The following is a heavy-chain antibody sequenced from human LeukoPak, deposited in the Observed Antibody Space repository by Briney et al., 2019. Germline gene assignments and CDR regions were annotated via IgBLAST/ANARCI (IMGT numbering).Heavy chain of an antibody. Sequence: PGGSLRLSCAASGFTFSSYWMSWVRQAPGKGLEWVANIKQDGSEKYYVDSVKGRFTISRDNAKNSLYLQMNSLRAEDTAVYYCARDGNILTGYYADYWGQGTLVTVSS. CDR3: ARDGNILTGYYADY. V-gene: IGHV3-7*01. CDR2: IKQDGSEK. J-gene: IGHJ4*02. D-gene: IGHD3-9*01. CDR1: GFTFSSYW.